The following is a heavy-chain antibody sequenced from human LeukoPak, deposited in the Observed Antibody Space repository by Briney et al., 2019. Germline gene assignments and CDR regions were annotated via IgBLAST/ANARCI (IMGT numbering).Heavy chain of an antibody. CDR2: INHSGST. D-gene: IGHD5-18*01. Sequence: SETLSLTCAVSGGSFSGYYWSWIRQPPRKGLEWIGEINHSGSTNYNTSLKSRVTISVDTSKNQFSLKLTSETAADTAVYYCARTTEGGYTYGYFYYYYMDVWGKGTTVTISS. CDR1: GGSFSGYY. CDR3: ARTTEGGYTYGYFYYYYMDV. J-gene: IGHJ6*03. V-gene: IGHV4-34*01.